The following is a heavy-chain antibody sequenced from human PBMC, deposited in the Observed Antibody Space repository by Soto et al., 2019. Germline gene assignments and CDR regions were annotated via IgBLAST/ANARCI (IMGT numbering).Heavy chain of an antibody. D-gene: IGHD2-2*01. CDR2: ISGSGGST. CDR1: GFTFSSYA. CDR3: AKEDWDIVVVPAAMPTTHQIDY. Sequence: GGSLRLSCAASGFTFSSYAMSWVRQAPGKGLEWVSAISGSGGSTYYADSVKGRFTISRDNSKNTLYLQMNSLRAEDTAVYYCAKEDWDIVVVPAAMPTTHQIDYWGQGTLVTVSS. V-gene: IGHV3-23*01. J-gene: IGHJ4*02.